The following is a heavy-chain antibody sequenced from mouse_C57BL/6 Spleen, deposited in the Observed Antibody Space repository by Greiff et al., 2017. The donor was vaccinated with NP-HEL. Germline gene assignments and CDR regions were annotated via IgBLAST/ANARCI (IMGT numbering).Heavy chain of an antibody. V-gene: IGHV1-80*01. J-gene: IGHJ3*01. D-gene: IGHD3-2*02. Sequence: VKLVESGAELVKPGASVKISCKASGYAFSSYWMNWVKQRPGKGLEWIGQIYPGDGDTNYNGKFKGKATLTADKSSSTACMQLSSLTSEDSAVYFCARRSGSGYPFAYWGQGTLVTVSA. CDR3: ARRSGSGYPFAY. CDR1: GYAFSSYW. CDR2: IYPGDGDT.